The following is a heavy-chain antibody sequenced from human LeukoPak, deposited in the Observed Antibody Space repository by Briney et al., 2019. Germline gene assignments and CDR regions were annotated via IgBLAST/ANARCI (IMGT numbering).Heavy chain of an antibody. CDR1: GYSFTSYW. D-gene: IGHD2-21*02. Sequence: GESLKISRKGSGYSFTSYWIGWVRQMPGKGLEWMGIIYPGDSDTRYSPSFQGQVTISADKSISTAYLQWSSLKASDTAMYYCARLVVVTAIRDSAFDIWGQGTMVTVSS. CDR3: ARLVVVTAIRDSAFDI. CDR2: IYPGDSDT. J-gene: IGHJ3*02. V-gene: IGHV5-51*01.